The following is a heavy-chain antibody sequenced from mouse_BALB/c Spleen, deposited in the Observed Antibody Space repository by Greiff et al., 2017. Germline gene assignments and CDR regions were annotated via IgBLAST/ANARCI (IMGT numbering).Heavy chain of an antibody. J-gene: IGHJ3*01. CDR3: ARTGAWFAY. Sequence: VQLQQSGAGLVRPGALVKLSCKASGFNIKDYYMHWVKQRPEQGLEWIGWIDPENGNTIYDPKFQGKASITADTSSNTAYLQLSSLTSEDTAVYYCARTGAWFAYWGQGTLVTVSA. V-gene: IGHV14-1*02. CDR1: GFNIKDYY. CDR2: IDPENGNT.